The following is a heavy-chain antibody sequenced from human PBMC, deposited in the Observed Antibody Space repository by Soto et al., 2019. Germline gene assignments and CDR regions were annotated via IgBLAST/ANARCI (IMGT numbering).Heavy chain of an antibody. D-gene: IGHD2-2*01. CDR3: ARRKYCSSTTCFDN. CDR2: IYSDGYT. V-gene: IGHV3-66*01. J-gene: IGHJ4*02. Sequence: EVQLVESGGALVQPGGSLRLSCAASGFTVSISYMTWVRQVPGKGLEWVSIIYSDGYTYYAASVKGRFTISRDNSKNTLYLQMRSLRAEDTAMYYCARRKYCSSTTCFDNWGQGTLVTVSS. CDR1: GFTVSISY.